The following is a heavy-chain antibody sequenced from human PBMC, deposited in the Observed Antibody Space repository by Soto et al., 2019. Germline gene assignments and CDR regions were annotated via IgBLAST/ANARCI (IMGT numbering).Heavy chain of an antibody. CDR1: GFTFSSYW. D-gene: IGHD5-18*01. CDR2: IKNDGSST. Sequence: PGGSLRLSCAASGFTFSSYWMHWVRQAPGKGLVWVSRIKNDGSSTSYADSVKGRFTISRDNAKNTLYLQMNSLRAEDTAVYYCATEGNTAMVNWGQGTLVTVSS. J-gene: IGHJ4*02. V-gene: IGHV3-74*01. CDR3: ATEGNTAMVN.